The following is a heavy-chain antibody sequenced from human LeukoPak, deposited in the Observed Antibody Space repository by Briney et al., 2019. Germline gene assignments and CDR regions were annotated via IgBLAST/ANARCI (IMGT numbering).Heavy chain of an antibody. Sequence: SVKVSCKASGYTFISYDINWVRQATGQGLEWMGWMSTNSGNTGYAQKFQGRITITRDTSISTAYMELSSLRSEDTAVYYCARGSWASGYFVDYWGQGTLVTVSS. D-gene: IGHD3-3*01. CDR1: GYTFISYD. CDR2: MSTNSGNT. J-gene: IGHJ4*02. V-gene: IGHV1-8*03. CDR3: ARGSWASGYFVDY.